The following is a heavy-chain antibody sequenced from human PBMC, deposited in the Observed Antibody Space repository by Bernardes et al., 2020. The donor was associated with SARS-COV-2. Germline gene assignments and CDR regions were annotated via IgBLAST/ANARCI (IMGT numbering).Heavy chain of an antibody. CDR1: GGSINSYY. Sequence: TLSLTCTVSGGSINSYYWSWVRQPAGKGLEWIGRIYTSGSTNYNPSLKSRVTMSVDTSKNQFSLRLSSVTAADTAVYYCARVVPYTTSSYYFVYWGRGTLITVSS. J-gene: IGHJ4*01. CDR3: ARVVPYTTSSYYFVY. V-gene: IGHV4-4*07. D-gene: IGHD6-6*01. CDR2: IYTSGST.